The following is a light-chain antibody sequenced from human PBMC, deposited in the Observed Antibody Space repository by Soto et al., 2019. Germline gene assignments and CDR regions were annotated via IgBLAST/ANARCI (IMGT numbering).Light chain of an antibody. CDR1: QSVSSD. CDR3: QQYNIWPRT. CDR2: GAS. Sequence: EIVITQSPSTLSGSPGERATIPCRASQSVSSDLAWYHQKPGQAPRLLIYGASTRATGIPARFSGSGSGTEFTLTINSLQSEDFAVYYCQQYNIWPRTFGQGTKVDIK. V-gene: IGKV3-15*01. J-gene: IGKJ1*01.